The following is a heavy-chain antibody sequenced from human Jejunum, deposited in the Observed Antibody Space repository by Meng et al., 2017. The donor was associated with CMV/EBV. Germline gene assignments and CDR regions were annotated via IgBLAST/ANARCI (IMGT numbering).Heavy chain of an antibody. D-gene: IGHD6-19*01. V-gene: IGHV4-30-4*01. J-gene: IGHJ4*02. CDR2: IHYTGST. CDR1: GDSISSGDYY. CDR3: ARTQWHVGYFDN. Sequence: SGDSISSGDYYWSWIRQPPGKGLEWIGSIHYTGSTNYNPSLKTRVSISEDTSKNEFSLTLTSVTAADTAVYYCARTQWHVGYFDNWGQGTLVTVSS.